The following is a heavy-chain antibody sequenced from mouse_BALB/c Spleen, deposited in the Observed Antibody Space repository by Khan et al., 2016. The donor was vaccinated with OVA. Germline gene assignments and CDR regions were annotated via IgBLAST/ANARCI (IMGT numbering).Heavy chain of an antibody. Sequence: QVQLQQSGAELERPGASVKMSCKASGYPFTSYTMPWVKQRPGEGREGFGYFNPSSGYTIYNQKFTDKATLTADKSSSTAYMQLSSLTSEDSAVYYCAREGAYYRSDGWFAYWGQGTLVTVSA. D-gene: IGHD2-14*01. V-gene: IGHV1-4*01. CDR1: GYPFTSYT. CDR3: AREGAYYRSDGWFAY. CDR2: FNPSSGYT. J-gene: IGHJ3*01.